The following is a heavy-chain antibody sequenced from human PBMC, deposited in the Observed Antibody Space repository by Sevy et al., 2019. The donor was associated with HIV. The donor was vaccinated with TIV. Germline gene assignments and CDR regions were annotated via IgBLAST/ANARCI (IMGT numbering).Heavy chain of an antibody. CDR2: IYYSGST. CDR3: ARRGGSEPLDC. CDR1: GGSISSSSYY. D-gene: IGHD1-26*01. Sequence: LSLTCTVSGGSISSSSYYWGWIRQPPGKGLEWIGSIYYSGSTYYNPSLKSRVTISVDTSKNQFSLKLSSVTAADTAVYYCARRGGSEPLDCWGQRTLVTVSS. J-gene: IGHJ4*02. V-gene: IGHV4-39*01.